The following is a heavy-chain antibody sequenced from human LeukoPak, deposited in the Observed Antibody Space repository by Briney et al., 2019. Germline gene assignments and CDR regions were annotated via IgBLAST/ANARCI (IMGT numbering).Heavy chain of an antibody. J-gene: IGHJ5*02. Sequence: SETLSLTCSVSGGSISSYYWNRIRQPPGKGLEWIGYIYYSGTSNYNPSLKSRVTISVDTSKNQFSLKLSSVTAADTAVYYCARDRGYCSGGSCYSIDWFDPWGQGTLVTVSS. V-gene: IGHV4-59*01. D-gene: IGHD2-15*01. CDR1: GGSISSYY. CDR3: ARDRGYCSGGSCYSIDWFDP. CDR2: IYYSGTS.